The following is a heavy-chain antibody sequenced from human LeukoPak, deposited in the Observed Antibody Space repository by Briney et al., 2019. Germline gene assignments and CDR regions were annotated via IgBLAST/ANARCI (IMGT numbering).Heavy chain of an antibody. CDR2: ISWNSGSI. Sequence: PGGSLRLSCAASGFTFDDYAMHWVRQAPGKGLEWVSGISWNSGSIGYADSVKGRFTISRDNAKNSLYLQMNSLRAEDTALYYCAKDRSTTGKAPGYFDYWGQGTLVTVSS. V-gene: IGHV3-9*01. J-gene: IGHJ4*02. CDR3: AKDRSTTGKAPGYFDY. CDR1: GFTFDDYA. D-gene: IGHD4-17*01.